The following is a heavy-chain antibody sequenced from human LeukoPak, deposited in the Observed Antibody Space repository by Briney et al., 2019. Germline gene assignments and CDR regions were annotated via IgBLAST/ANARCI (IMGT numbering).Heavy chain of an antibody. CDR3: ARDDLAEWYFDL. J-gene: IGHJ2*01. D-gene: IGHD6-19*01. Sequence: GGSLRLSCAASGFTFSSYSMNWVRQAPGKGLEWVSSISSSSSYIYYADSVKGRFTISRDNAKNSLYLQMNSLRAEDTAVYYCARDDLAEWYFDLWGRGTLVTVSS. CDR2: ISSSSSYI. CDR1: GFTFSSYS. V-gene: IGHV3-21*01.